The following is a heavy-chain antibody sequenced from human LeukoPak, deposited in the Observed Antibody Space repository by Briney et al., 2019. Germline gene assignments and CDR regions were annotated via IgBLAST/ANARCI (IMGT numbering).Heavy chain of an antibody. CDR1: GGTFSSYA. V-gene: IGHV1-69*01. D-gene: IGHD2-2*01. Sequence: VASVKVSCKASGGTFSSYAISWVRQAPGQGLEWMGGIIPIFGTANYAQKFQGRVTITADESTSTAYMELSSLRSEDTAVYYCARDKGRLVVPAADGYYYYGMDVWGQGTTVTVSS. CDR2: IIPIFGTA. CDR3: ARDKGRLVVPAADGYYYYGMDV. J-gene: IGHJ6*02.